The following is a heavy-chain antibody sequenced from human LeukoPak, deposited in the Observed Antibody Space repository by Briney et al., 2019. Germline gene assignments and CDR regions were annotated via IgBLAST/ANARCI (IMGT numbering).Heavy chain of an antibody. V-gene: IGHV1-8*01. CDR3: TRGEGIVGSY. CDR1: GYIFTTYD. Sequence: ASVKVSCKASGYIFTTYDINWVRQAPGQWPEWLGWMSPSSGNTGLAQKFQGRVSMTRDTSIHTAYMELSSLTSDDTAVYYCTRGEGIVGSYWGQGTLVTVSS. J-gene: IGHJ4*02. CDR2: MSPSSGNT. D-gene: IGHD1-26*01.